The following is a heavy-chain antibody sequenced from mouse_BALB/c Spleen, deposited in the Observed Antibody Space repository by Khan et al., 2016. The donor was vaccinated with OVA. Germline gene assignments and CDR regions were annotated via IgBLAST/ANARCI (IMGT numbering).Heavy chain of an antibody. D-gene: IGHD1-2*01. CDR2: ISYGGST. J-gene: IGHJ2*01. CDR3: ARTARIKY. Sequence: EVQLQESGPGLVKPSQSLSLTCTVTGYSITSGYGWNWIRQFPGNKLEWVGYISYGGSTNYNPSLKSRSSINRATSKNQFFQQLNSVTTQDTATYYWARTARIKYWGQGTTLTVSS. CDR1: GYSITSGYG. V-gene: IGHV3-2*02.